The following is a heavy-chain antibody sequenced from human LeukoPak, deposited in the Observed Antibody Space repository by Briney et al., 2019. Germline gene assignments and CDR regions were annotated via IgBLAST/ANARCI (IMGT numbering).Heavy chain of an antibody. D-gene: IGHD6-6*01. CDR2: IYYSGST. CDR1: GGSISSYY. V-gene: IGHV4-59*01. CDR3: AGSIAALGVVDY. J-gene: IGHJ4*02. Sequence: SETLSLTCTVSGGSISSYYWSWIRQPPGKGLEWIGYIYYSGSTNYNPSLKSRVTISVETSKNQFCLKLSSVTAADTALYYCAGSIAALGVVDYWGQGTLVTVSS.